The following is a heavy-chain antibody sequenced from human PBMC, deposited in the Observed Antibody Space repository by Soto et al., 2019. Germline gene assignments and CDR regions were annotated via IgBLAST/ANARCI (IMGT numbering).Heavy chain of an antibody. CDR1: GGSFSGYQ. Sequence: QVQLQQWGAGLLKPSETLSLTCAVYGGSFSGYQWSWIRQTPGKGLEWIGEINNRGNINYNPSLKSRVTTVLDAPQKQCAPKLSAVTAADSAAYYCARGLILWFGELSRRGGYYYDMGVWGKGTTVTVYS. D-gene: IGHD3-10*01. V-gene: IGHV4-34*01. J-gene: IGHJ6*03. CDR3: ARGLILWFGELSRRGGYYYDMGV. CDR2: INNRGNI.